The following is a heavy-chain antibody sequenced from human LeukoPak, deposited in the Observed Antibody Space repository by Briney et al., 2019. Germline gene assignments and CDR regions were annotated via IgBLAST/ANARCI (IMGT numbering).Heavy chain of an antibody. V-gene: IGHV4-4*07. CDR1: GGSISSYY. Sequence: SETLSLTCTVSGGSISSYYWSWIRQPAGKGLEWIGRIYTSGSINYNPSLKSRVTMSVDTSKNQFSLKLSSVTAADTAVYYCARVSVPDSGWYRPHYFDYWGQGTLVTVSS. CDR3: ARVSVPDSGWYRPHYFDY. D-gene: IGHD6-19*01. CDR2: IYTSGSI. J-gene: IGHJ4*02.